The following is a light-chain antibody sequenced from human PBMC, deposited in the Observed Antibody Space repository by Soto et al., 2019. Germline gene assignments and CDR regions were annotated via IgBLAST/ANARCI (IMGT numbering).Light chain of an antibody. CDR1: SSDVGGYDY. CDR2: EVT. V-gene: IGLV2-8*01. CDR3: ASYAGGNQV. J-gene: IGLJ1*01. Sequence: QSALTQPTSASASPGQSVTISCTGTSSDVGGYDYVSWYQHHPGKAPKLMIYEVTKRPSGVPDRFSGSKSGNTASLTVSGLLPEDEADYYCASYAGGNQVFGTGTKVTVL.